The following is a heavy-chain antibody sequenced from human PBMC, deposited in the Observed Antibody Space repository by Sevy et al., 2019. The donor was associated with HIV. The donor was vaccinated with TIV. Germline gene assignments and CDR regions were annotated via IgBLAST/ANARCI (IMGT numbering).Heavy chain of an antibody. V-gene: IGHV3-11*01. CDR2: ISSSGSTI. J-gene: IGHJ3*02. CDR3: ARDSSSWYLAFDI. CDR1: GFTFSDYY. D-gene: IGHD6-13*01. Sequence: GGSLRLSCAASGFTFSDYYMSWIRQAPGKGLEWVSYISSSGSTIYYADSVKGRFTISRDNAKNSLYLQMNSLRAEDTAVHYCARDSSSWYLAFDIWGQGTMVTVSS.